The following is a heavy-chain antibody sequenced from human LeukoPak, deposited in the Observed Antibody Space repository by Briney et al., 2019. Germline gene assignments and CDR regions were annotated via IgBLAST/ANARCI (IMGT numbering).Heavy chain of an antibody. CDR3: ARRGKRGMGLWFGSFDY. Sequence: KSSETLSLTCAVYGGSFSGYYWSWIRQPPGKGLEWIGEINHSGSTNYNPSLKSRVTISVDTSKNQFSLKLSSVTAADTAVYYCARRGKRGMGLWFGSFDYWGQGTLVTVSS. D-gene: IGHD3-10*01. CDR1: GGSFSGYY. J-gene: IGHJ4*02. CDR2: INHSGST. V-gene: IGHV4-34*01.